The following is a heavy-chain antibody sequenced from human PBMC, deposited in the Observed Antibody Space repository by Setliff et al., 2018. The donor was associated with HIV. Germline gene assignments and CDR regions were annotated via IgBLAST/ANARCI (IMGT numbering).Heavy chain of an antibody. D-gene: IGHD1-26*01. V-gene: IGHV7-4-1*01. CDR1: GYTFNSYA. CDR2: INTKTGNP. CDR3: ARGSGMVPYSFDY. Sequence: ASVKVSCKASGYTFNSYAMNWVRQAPGQGPEWMGWINTKTGNPTYAQGFTGRFVFSLDTSLTTAYLQISSLKTEDTAVYYCARGSGMVPYSFDYWGQGTLVTVSS. J-gene: IGHJ4*02.